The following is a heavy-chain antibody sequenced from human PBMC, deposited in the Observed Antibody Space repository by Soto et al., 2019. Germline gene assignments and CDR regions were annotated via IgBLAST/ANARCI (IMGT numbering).Heavy chain of an antibody. Sequence: QVQLVQSGAEVKKPGASVKVSCKASGYTFTSYYISCVRQAPGQGLEWMGWISGYNGNTNYAQELQGRVTVTTDTSTSTAYMELRSLRSDGTGVYYCAREGPPSLTWGQGTLVTVSS. V-gene: IGHV1-18*01. CDR1: GYTFTSYY. J-gene: IGHJ5*02. CDR2: ISGYNGNT. CDR3: AREGPPSLT. D-gene: IGHD2-2*01.